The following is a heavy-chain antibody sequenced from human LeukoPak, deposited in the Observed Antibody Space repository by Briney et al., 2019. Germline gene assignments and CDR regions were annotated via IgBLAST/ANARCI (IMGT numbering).Heavy chain of an antibody. CDR2: ISAYNGNT. J-gene: IGHJ4*02. CDR3: ARGGTYYYDSSGYYEALDY. V-gene: IGHV1-18*01. D-gene: IGHD3-22*01. CDR1: GYTFTSYG. Sequence: ASVTVSFKSSGYTFTSYGISWVRQAPGQGLEWMGWISAYNGNTNYAQKLQGRVTMTTDTSTSTAYMELRSLRSDDTAVYYCARGGTYYYDSSGYYEALDYWGQGTLVTVSS.